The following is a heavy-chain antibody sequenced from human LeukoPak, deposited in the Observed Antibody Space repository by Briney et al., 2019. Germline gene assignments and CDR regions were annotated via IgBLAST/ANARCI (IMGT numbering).Heavy chain of an antibody. D-gene: IGHD2-15*01. Sequence: GGSLRLSCAASGFTFSSYTMNWVRQAPGKGLEWVSSISGSSRNTYNAGSVKGRFTISRDNARNSLYLQMNSLRAEDTAVYFCARERYCSGDSCDLDYWGQGTLVTVSS. CDR3: ARERYCSGDSCDLDY. J-gene: IGHJ4*02. V-gene: IGHV3-21*01. CDR2: ISGSSRNT. CDR1: GFTFSSYT.